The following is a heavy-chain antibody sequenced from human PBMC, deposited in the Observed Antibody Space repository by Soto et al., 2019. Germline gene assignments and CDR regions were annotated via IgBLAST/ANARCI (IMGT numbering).Heavy chain of an antibody. CDR3: ARDSWGFDY. D-gene: IGHD7-27*01. Sequence: ASVKVSCKASGYTFTSYSMHWVRQAPGQRLEWVGWFNIGNGNTEFSQKLQGRVTITRDTSASTDYMELSSLTSEDTAVYYCARDSWGFDYWGQGTLVTVPQ. CDR1: GYTFTSYS. J-gene: IGHJ4*02. CDR2: FNIGNGNT. V-gene: IGHV1-3*04.